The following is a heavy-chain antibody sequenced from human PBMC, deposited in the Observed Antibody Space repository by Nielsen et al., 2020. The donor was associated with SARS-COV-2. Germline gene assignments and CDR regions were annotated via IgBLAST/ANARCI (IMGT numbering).Heavy chain of an antibody. D-gene: IGHD5-12*01. CDR2: ISWNSGSI. J-gene: IGHJ4*02. CDR3: AKLSGYDSVDY. Sequence: GGSLRLSCAASGFTFDDYAMHWVRQAPGQGLEWVSGISWNSGSIGYADSVKGRFTISRDNAKNSLYLQMNSLRAEDTALYYCAKLSGYDSVDYWGQGTLVTVSS. V-gene: IGHV3-9*01. CDR1: GFTFDDYA.